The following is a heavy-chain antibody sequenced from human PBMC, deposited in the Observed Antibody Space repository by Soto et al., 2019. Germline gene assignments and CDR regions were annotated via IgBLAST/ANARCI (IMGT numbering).Heavy chain of an antibody. D-gene: IGHD5-12*01. CDR3: ARAISGYVT. J-gene: IGHJ5*02. CDR1: GITSTTYA. Sequence: QVQLVQSGAEVKKPGASVKVSCKASGITSTTYAIHWVRKAPGQGLERRGWINTGHGNTRYSQRFLGRVSLTTDTSASTASMDLSSLTSEDTAVYYCARAISGYVTWGQGTLITVSS. V-gene: IGHV1-3*04. CDR2: INTGHGNT.